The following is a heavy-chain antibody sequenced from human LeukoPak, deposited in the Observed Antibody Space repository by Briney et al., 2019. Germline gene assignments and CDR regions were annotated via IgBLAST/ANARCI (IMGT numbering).Heavy chain of an antibody. D-gene: IGHD5-18*01. CDR2: IYYSGST. J-gene: IGHJ3*02. V-gene: IGHV4-31*03. Sequence: SETLSLTCTVSGGSISSGGYYWSWIRQHPGKGLEWIGYIYYSGSTYYNPSLKSRVTISVDTSKNQFSLKLSSVTAADTAVYYCARADTAMVRAGIAFDIWGQGTMVTVSS. CDR3: ARADTAMVRAGIAFDI. CDR1: GGSISSGGYY.